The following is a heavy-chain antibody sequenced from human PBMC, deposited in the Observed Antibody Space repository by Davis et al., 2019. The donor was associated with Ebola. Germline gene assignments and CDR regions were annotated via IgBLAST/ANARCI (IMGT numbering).Heavy chain of an antibody. CDR3: ARCGYSSGWYGINWFDP. V-gene: IGHV3-9*01. Sequence: PGGSLRLSCTASGFTFDDYAMHWVRQAPERGLDWVSGINWNSGSVDYADSVKGRFTISRDNSRNTLYLQMNSLRDEDTAVYYCARCGYSSGWYGINWFDPWGQGTLVTVSS. D-gene: IGHD6-19*01. CDR1: GFTFDDYA. J-gene: IGHJ5*02. CDR2: INWNSGSV.